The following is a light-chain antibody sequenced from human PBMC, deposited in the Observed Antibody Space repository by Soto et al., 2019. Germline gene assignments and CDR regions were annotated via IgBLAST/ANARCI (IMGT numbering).Light chain of an antibody. CDR3: RSYTSISTLVV. CDR2: DVS. J-gene: IGLJ1*01. CDR1: SSDVGGYNY. V-gene: IGLV2-14*01. Sequence: QSALTQPASVSGSPGQSITISCTGTSSDVGGYNYVSWYQQYPGKAPKLMVYDVSNRPSGVSNRFSGSKSGNTASLIISGLQAEDEADYYCRSYTSISTLVVFGTGTKVTVL.